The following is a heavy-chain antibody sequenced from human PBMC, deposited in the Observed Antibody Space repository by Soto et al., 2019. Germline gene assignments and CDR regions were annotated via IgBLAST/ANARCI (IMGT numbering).Heavy chain of an antibody. D-gene: IGHD5-12*01. V-gene: IGHV3-30-3*01. CDR2: ISYDGNNK. CDR3: ARERWLQPPYYYYSMDV. CDR1: GFSFSNYA. Sequence: QVQLVESGGGVVQPGRSLRLSCAASGFSFSNYAVHWVRQAPGKGLEWVAVISYDGNNKYYADSVKGRFTISRDNSKNTLYLQMNSLRAEDTAVYYCARERWLQPPYYYYSMDVWGQGTTVTVSS. J-gene: IGHJ6*02.